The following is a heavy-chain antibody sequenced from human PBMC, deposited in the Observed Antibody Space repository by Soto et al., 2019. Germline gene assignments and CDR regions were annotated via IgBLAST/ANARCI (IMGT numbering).Heavy chain of an antibody. D-gene: IGHD3-3*01. CDR1: GVSISSGGHY. CDR3: ARDPNPIFLS. CDR2: IYYSGGT. V-gene: IGHV4-31*03. J-gene: IGHJ5*02. Sequence: SETLSLTCTVSGVSISSGGHYWSWLRQYPGKGLEWIGFIYYSGGTYYNPSLQSRVAISIDTSKNQFSLKLSSVTAADTAVYYCARDPNPIFLSWGQGTQVTVSS.